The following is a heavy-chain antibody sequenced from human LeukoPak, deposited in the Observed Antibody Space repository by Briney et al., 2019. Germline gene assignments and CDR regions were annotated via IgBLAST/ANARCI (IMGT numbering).Heavy chain of an antibody. Sequence: GASVKVSCKASGYTFTSYGISWVRQAPGQGLEWMGWISAYNGNTNYAQKLQGRVTMTRDTSTSTVYMELSSLRSEDTAVYYCARSEKDYDSSGNLDYWGQGTLVTVSS. J-gene: IGHJ4*02. CDR1: GYTFTSYG. CDR3: ARSEKDYDSSGNLDY. V-gene: IGHV1-18*01. D-gene: IGHD3-22*01. CDR2: ISAYNGNT.